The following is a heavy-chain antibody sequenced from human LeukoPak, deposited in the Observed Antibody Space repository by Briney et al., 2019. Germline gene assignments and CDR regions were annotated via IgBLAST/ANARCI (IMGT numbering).Heavy chain of an antibody. CDR3: ARVRDSYAPLLFDY. D-gene: IGHD5-18*01. V-gene: IGHV4-31*03. CDR2: IYYTGST. Sequence: SETLSLTCTVSGGSISSGGYFWTWIRQHPGKGLEWIGHIYYTGSTYYDPSLKSRVTISVDTSKNQFSLKLNAVTAADTAVYYCARVRDSYAPLLFDYWGQGTLVTVSS. J-gene: IGHJ4*02. CDR1: GGSISSGGYF.